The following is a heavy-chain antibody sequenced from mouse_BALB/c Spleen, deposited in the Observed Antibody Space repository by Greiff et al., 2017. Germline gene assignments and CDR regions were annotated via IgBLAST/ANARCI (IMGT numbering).Heavy chain of an antibody. CDR2: ISSGGSYT. Sequence: DVKLVESGGGLVKPGGSLKLSCAASGFTFSSYAMSWVRQTPEKRLEWVATISSGGSYTYYPDSVKGRFTISRDNAKNTLYLQMSSLRSEDTAMYYCARQSYYDYDVYYFDYWGQGTTLTVSS. CDR1: GFTFSSYA. CDR3: ARQSYYDYDVYYFDY. J-gene: IGHJ2*01. V-gene: IGHV5-9-3*01. D-gene: IGHD2-4*01.